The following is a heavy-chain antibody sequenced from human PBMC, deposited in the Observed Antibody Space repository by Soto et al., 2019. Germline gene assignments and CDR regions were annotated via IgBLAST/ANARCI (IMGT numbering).Heavy chain of an antibody. V-gene: IGHV1-69*02. D-gene: IGHD2-15*01. CDR2: IIPILGIA. J-gene: IGHJ4*02. CDR1: GGTFSSYT. CDR3: ASLGHCSGGSCTGY. Sequence: QVQLVQSGAEVKKPGSSVKVSCKASGGTFSSYTISWVRQAPGQGLEWMGRIIPILGIANYAQKFQGRVTITADKSTSTAYMELSSLRSEDTAVYYCASLGHCSGGSCTGYWGQGTLVTVSS.